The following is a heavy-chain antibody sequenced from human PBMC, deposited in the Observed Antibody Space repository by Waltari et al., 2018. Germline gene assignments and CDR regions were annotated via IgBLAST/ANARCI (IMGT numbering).Heavy chain of an antibody. V-gene: IGHV3-23*01. CDR2: ISISCT. CDR1: GFTFSNYA. CDR3: AKAALDYYGSGAYFDH. J-gene: IGHJ4*02. D-gene: IGHD3-10*01. Sequence: EVQLLQSGGGLVQPGGSLRLSCAASGFTFSNYAMAWVRQTPGTGLELVSGISISCTYYADSVKGRLTLSRDNSKDTLDLQMNSLRADDTAVYYCAKAALDYYGSGAYFDHWGQGALVTVSS.